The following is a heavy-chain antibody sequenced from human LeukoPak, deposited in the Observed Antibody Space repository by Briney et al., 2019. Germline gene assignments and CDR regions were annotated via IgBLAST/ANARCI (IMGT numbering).Heavy chain of an antibody. CDR3: SRDPFRYFYWSPSPPPDY. CDR1: GFTFSSYA. CDR2: ISSNGGST. V-gene: IGHV3-64*01. D-gene: IGHD3-9*01. Sequence: GGSLRLSCAASGFTFSSYAMHWVRQAPGKGLEYVSAISSNGGSTYYANSVKGRFTISRDNSKNTLYLQMGSLRAEDMAVYYCSRDPFRYFYWSPSPPPDYWGQGTLVTVSS. J-gene: IGHJ4*02.